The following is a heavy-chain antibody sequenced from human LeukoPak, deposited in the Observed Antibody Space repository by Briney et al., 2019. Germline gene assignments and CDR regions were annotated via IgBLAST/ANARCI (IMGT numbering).Heavy chain of an antibody. D-gene: IGHD3-9*01. Sequence: SQTLSLTCTVSGGSISSGDYYWSWIRQPPGKGLEWIGYIYYSGSTYYNPSLKSRVTISVDTSKNQFSLKLSSVTAADTAVYYCARDAYDILTGPHGRGYYYYGMDVWGQGTTVTVSS. CDR1: GGSISSGDYY. J-gene: IGHJ6*02. V-gene: IGHV4-30-4*01. CDR3: ARDAYDILTGPHGRGYYYYGMDV. CDR2: IYYSGST.